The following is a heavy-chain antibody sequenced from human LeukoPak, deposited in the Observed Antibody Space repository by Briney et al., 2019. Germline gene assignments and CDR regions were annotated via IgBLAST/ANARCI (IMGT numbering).Heavy chain of an antibody. D-gene: IGHD3-3*01. CDR2: IHNSGST. J-gene: IGHJ4*02. CDR1: GASISSGSYY. CDR3: ARGYYDFWSGYYKGLDY. Sequence: SETLSLTCIVSGASISSGSYYCGWIRQPPGKGLEWIGSIHNSGSTYYNPSLKSRVTISVDTSKNQFSLKLSSVTAADTAVYYCARGYYDFWSGYYKGLDYWGQGTLVTVSS. V-gene: IGHV4-39*07.